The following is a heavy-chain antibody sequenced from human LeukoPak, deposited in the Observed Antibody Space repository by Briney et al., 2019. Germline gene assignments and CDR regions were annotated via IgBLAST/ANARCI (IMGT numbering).Heavy chain of an antibody. CDR1: GFTFSSYE. J-gene: IGHJ4*02. CDR3: ARDPGSSGYTFDY. V-gene: IGHV3-48*03. CDR2: ISSSGSTI. D-gene: IGHD3-22*01. Sequence: GGPLRLSCAASGFTFSSYEMNWVRQAPGKGLEWVSYISSSGSTIYYEDSVKGRFTISRDNAKNSLDLQMNSLRAEDTAVYYCARDPGSSGYTFDYWGQGTLVTVSS.